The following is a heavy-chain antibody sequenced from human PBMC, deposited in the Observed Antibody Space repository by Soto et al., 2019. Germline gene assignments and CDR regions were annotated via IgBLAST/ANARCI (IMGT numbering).Heavy chain of an antibody. CDR2: ISSSSNVV. D-gene: IGHD1-26*01. CDR1: GFNGRSHG. Sequence: PGGSRRRSWEGCGFNGRSHGMHWFRQAPGKGLAWILYISSSSNVVYYANSVMGRFIICRDNGNNSVLLQMNSLNDHDTALSYCVSDAISGPLDFWRQGTWVKVSS. J-gene: IGHJ4*02. V-gene: IGHV3-48*02. CDR3: VSDAISGPLDF.